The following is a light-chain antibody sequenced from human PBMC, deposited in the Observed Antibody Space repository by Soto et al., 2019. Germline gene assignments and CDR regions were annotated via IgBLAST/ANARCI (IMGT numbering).Light chain of an antibody. V-gene: IGKV3-15*01. J-gene: IGKJ1*01. CDR3: QQYNNWPWT. Sequence: EIVMTHSPATLSVSPWGRATLSFRASQSISDTLAWYQQKPGQAPRLLIHGASTRAPGFPARFSGSGSGTDFTLTISSLQSEDFVVYYCQQYNNWPWTFGQGTKVDIK. CDR1: QSISDT. CDR2: GAS.